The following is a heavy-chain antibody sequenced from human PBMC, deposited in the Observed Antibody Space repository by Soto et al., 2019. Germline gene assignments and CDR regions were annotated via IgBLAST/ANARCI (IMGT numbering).Heavy chain of an antibody. D-gene: IGHD3-10*01. J-gene: IGHJ6*02. V-gene: IGHV4-34*01. Sequence: SETLSLTCAVYGGSFSGYYWSWIRQPPGKGLEWIGEINHSGSTNYNPSLKSRVTISVDTSKNQFSLKLSSVTAADTAVYYCANEGITMVRGGMDVWGQGTTVTVSS. CDR2: INHSGST. CDR3: ANEGITMVRGGMDV. CDR1: GGSFSGYY.